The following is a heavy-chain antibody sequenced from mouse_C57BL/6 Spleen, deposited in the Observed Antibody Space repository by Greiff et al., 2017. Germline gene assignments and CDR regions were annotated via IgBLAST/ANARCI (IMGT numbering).Heavy chain of an antibody. CDR2: ISSGSSTI. V-gene: IGHV5-17*01. CDR1: GFTFSDYG. Sequence: EVKVVESGGGLVKPGGSLKLSCAASGFTFSDYGMHWVRQAPEKGLEWVAYISSGSSTIYYADTVKGRFTISRDNAKNTLFLQMTSLRSEDTAIYYCARGVRGYFDYWGQGTTLTVSS. J-gene: IGHJ2*01. CDR3: ARGVRGYFDY. D-gene: IGHD2-14*01.